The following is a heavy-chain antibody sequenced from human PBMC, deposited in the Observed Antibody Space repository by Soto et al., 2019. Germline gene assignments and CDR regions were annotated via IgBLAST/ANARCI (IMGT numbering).Heavy chain of an antibody. CDR1: GFTFTTYT. CDR2: ISGSGGRP. Sequence: EVQLLESGGGLVQPGGSLRLSCAASGFTFTTYTMSWVRQAPGKGLEWVSVISGSGGRPSYADSVQGRFIISRDNPNSTLYLQMNRLRAEDTAMYYCAKARCYTTDCDAHDSWGQVTLVTVSS. CDR3: AKARCYTTDCDAHDS. J-gene: IGHJ5*01. D-gene: IGHD3-16*02. V-gene: IGHV3-23*01.